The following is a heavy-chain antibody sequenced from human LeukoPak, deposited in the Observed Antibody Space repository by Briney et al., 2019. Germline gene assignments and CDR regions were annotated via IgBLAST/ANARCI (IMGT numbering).Heavy chain of an antibody. CDR2: INPSGGST. D-gene: IGHD3-3*01. Sequence: ASVKLSCKASGYTFTSYYMHWVRQAPGQGLEWMGIINPSGGSTSYAQKFQGRVTMTRDTSTSTVYMELSSLRSEDTAVYYCARGSLLILRFLEWEPINWFDPWGQGTLVTVSS. J-gene: IGHJ5*02. CDR1: GYTFTSYY. CDR3: ARGSLLILRFLEWEPINWFDP. V-gene: IGHV1-46*01.